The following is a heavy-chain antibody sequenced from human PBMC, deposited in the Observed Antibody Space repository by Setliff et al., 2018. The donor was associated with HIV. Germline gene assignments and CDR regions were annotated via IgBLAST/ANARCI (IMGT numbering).Heavy chain of an antibody. CDR3: ARGDYYDSTGYEGLDS. J-gene: IGHJ4*02. D-gene: IGHD3-22*01. V-gene: IGHV4-34*01. CDR2: INHRGST. Sequence: KASETLSLTCAVYSGSFSGYRWTWIRQPPGKGLEWIGEINHRGSTTYNPSLRSRVTISVDTSKNQFSLKLNSVTAADTAVYYCARGDYYDSTGYEGLDSWGLGTLVTVSS. CDR1: SGSFSGYR.